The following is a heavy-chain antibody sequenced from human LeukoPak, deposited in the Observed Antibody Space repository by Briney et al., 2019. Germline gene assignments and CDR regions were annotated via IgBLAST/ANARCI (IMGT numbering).Heavy chain of an antibody. D-gene: IGHD2-15*01. CDR3: ARDYCSGGSCHSGIDY. J-gene: IGHJ4*02. CDR2: ISYDGSNK. V-gene: IGHV3-30*04. CDR1: GFTFSSYA. Sequence: PGGSLRLSCAASGFTFSSYAMHWVRQAPGKGLEWVAVISYDGSNKYYADSVKGRFTISRDNSKNTLYLQMNSLRAEDTAVYYCARDYCSGGSCHSGIDYWGQGTLVTVSS.